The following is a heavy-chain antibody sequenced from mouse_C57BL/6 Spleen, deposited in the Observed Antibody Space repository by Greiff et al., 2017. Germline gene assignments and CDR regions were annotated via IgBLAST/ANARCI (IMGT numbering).Heavy chain of an antibody. CDR2: IYPGDGDT. CDR3: ARTYYSNGGLFAY. D-gene: IGHD2-5*01. CDR1: GYAFSSSW. J-gene: IGHJ3*01. V-gene: IGHV1-82*01. Sequence: VQLQQSGPELVKPGASVKISCKASGYAFSSSWMNWVKQRPGKGLEWIGRIYPGDGDTNYNGKFKGKATLTADKSSSTAYMQLSSLTSEDSAVYFCARTYYSNGGLFAYWGQGTLVTVSA.